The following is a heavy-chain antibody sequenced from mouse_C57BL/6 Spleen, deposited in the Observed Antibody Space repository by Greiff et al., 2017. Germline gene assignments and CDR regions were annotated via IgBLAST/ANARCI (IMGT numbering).Heavy chain of an antibody. D-gene: IGHD2-2*01. J-gene: IGHJ4*01. V-gene: IGHV1-54*01. CDR1: GYAFTNYL. CDR2: INPGSGGT. CDR3: ARFGGYYDAMDY. Sequence: QVQLQQSGAELVRPGTSVKVSCKASGYAFTNYLIEWVKQRPGQGLEWIGVINPGSGGTNYNEKFKGKATLTADKSSSTAYMQLSSLTSEDSAVYFCARFGGYYDAMDYWGQGNSVTVSS.